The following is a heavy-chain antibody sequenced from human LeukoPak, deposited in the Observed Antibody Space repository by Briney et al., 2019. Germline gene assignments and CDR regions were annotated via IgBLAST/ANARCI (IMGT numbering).Heavy chain of an antibody. J-gene: IGHJ3*02. D-gene: IGHD4-11*01. V-gene: IGHV3-9*01. CDR2: ISWNSGSI. Sequence: GGSLRLSCAASGFTFDDYAMHWVRQAPGKGLEWVSGISWNSGSIGYADSVKGRFTISRDNAKNSLYLQMNSLRAEDTALYYCARRSDNQQLVPFDNWGQGTMVTVSS. CDR1: GFTFDDYA. CDR3: ARRSDNQQLVPFDN.